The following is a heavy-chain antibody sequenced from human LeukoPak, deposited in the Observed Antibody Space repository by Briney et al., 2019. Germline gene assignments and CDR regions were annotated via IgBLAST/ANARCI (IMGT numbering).Heavy chain of an antibody. CDR1: GFGFSNYG. CDR2: ISSSSSYI. V-gene: IGHV3-21*01. Sequence: GGSLRLSCAASGFGFSNYGMNWVRQAPGKGLEWVSLISSSSSYIYYADSVKGRFTISRDNAKNSLYLQMNSLRAEDTAVYYCARCRNGYRNDVFDIWGQGTMVTVSS. CDR3: ARCRNGYRNDVFDI. J-gene: IGHJ3*02. D-gene: IGHD5-24*01.